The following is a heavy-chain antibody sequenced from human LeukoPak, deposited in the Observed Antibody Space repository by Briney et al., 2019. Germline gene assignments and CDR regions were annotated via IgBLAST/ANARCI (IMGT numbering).Heavy chain of an antibody. Sequence: GGSLRLSCAAPGFTFSSYSMNWVRQAPGQGLEWVSYISISTTNIYYADSVKGRFTVSRDNAKNSLYLQMNNLRADDTAVYYCARVLGKRFGELLDIGDFDYWGQGTLVTVSS. CDR1: GFTFSSYS. CDR3: ARVLGKRFGELLDIGDFDY. D-gene: IGHD3-10*01. J-gene: IGHJ4*02. CDR2: ISISTTNI. V-gene: IGHV3-48*01.